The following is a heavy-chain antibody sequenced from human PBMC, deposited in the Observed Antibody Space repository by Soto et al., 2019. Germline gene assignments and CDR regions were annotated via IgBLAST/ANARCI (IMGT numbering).Heavy chain of an antibody. V-gene: IGHV1-69*01. CDR3: AREGGIVVVPGAHNWFDP. CDR1: GGTFSSYA. J-gene: IGHJ5*02. Sequence: QVQLVQSGAEVKKPGSSVKVSCKASGGTFSSYAISWVRQAPGQGLEWMGGIIPIFGTANYAQKFQGRVTITADESTSTAYMELSSLRSEDTAVYYCAREGGIVVVPGAHNWFDPWGQGTLVTVSS. D-gene: IGHD2-2*01. CDR2: IIPIFGTA.